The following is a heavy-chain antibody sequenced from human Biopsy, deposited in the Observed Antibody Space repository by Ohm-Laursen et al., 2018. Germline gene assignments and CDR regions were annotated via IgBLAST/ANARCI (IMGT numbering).Heavy chain of an antibody. CDR3: ARTPRDSFWSGSYKRGLWFDP. V-gene: IGHV4-59*01. Sequence: SETLSLTCSVSGGSIISYYWTWIRQPPGKELEWIGHVYNGGITNYNPSLKSRATISKDTSKNQFSLQVNSVTAADTAVYYCARTPRDSFWSGSYKRGLWFDPWGQGTLVIVSS. CDR1: GGSIISYY. J-gene: IGHJ5*02. D-gene: IGHD3-3*01. CDR2: VYNGGIT.